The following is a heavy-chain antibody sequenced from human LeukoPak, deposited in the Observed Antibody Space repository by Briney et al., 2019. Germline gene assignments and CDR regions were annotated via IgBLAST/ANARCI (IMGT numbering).Heavy chain of an antibody. D-gene: IGHD4-23*01. Sequence: GGSLRLSCAASGFTFSTYGMHWVLQAPAKGLEWLAFIRYDGSNKYYADSVKGRYGMARDNSRNTLYLEMLRWIAEDAAVNDISYLPGAGGIYLHWGQGTLVTVSS. V-gene: IGHV3-30*02. CDR3: SYLPGAGGIYLH. J-gene: IGHJ1*01. CDR1: GFTFSTYG. CDR2: IRYDGSNK.